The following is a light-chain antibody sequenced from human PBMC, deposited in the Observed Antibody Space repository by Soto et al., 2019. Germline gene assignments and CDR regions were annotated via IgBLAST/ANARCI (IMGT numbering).Light chain of an antibody. Sequence: EVVLTQSPVTLSLSPGERATLSCRASQSVSSPYLAWYQQKPGQPPRLLIYGASSRATDIPDRFIGSGSGTEVTLPIARLAPADFAMYYCQQYGSSPFTFGPGTKVDI. J-gene: IGKJ3*01. CDR2: GAS. CDR1: QSVSSPY. CDR3: QQYGSSPFT. V-gene: IGKV3-20*01.